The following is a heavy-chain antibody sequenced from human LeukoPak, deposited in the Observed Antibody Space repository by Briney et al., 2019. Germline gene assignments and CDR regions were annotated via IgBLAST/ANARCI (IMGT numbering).Heavy chain of an antibody. J-gene: IGHJ5*02. D-gene: IGHD4-17*01. CDR3: ARARGLGYGDDVRWFDP. V-gene: IGHV3-74*01. CDR1: GFTFSSYW. Sequence: GGSLRLSCAASGFTFSSYWMHWVRQPPGKGLVWVSRINSDESSTNYADSVKGRFTISRDNAKNTLYLQMNSLRAEDTAVYYCARARGLGYGDDVRWFDPWGQGTLVTVSS. CDR2: INSDESST.